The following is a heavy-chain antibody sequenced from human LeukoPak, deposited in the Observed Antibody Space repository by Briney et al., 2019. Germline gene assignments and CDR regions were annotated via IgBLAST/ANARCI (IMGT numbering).Heavy chain of an antibody. CDR3: ASVDCSGGSCYSPWFDP. CDR1: GGTFSSYA. Sequence: SVKVSCKASGGTFSSYAISWVRQAPGQGLEWMGRIIPILGIANYAQKFQGRVTITADKSTSTAYMELSSLRSEDTAVYYCASVDCSGGSCYSPWFDPWGQGTLVTVSS. CDR2: IIPILGIA. J-gene: IGHJ5*02. D-gene: IGHD2-15*01. V-gene: IGHV1-69*04.